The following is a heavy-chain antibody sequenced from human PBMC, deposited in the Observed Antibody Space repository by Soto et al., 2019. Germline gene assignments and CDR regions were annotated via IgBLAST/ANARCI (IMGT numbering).Heavy chain of an antibody. V-gene: IGHV4-61*01. CDR1: GGSVSSGSYY. CDR3: ARGQAFWTGYYRMPYYFDY. J-gene: IGHJ4*02. Sequence: SETLSLPCAVSGGSVSSGSYYWSWIRQPPGKGLEYIGYLYYIGSTNYNPSLKSRVTISVDTPKNQFSLKLTSVTAADTAIYYCARGQAFWTGYYRMPYYFDYLGQRTLVTVSS. D-gene: IGHD3-3*01. CDR2: LYYIGST.